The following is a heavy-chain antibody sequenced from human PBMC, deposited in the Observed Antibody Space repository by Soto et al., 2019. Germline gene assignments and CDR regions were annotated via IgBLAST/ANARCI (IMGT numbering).Heavy chain of an antibody. CDR1: GYTFTSYG. CDR3: ARGRYGDY. V-gene: IGHV1-18*01. Sequence: QVHLVQSGAEVKKPGASVKVSCKASGYTFTSYGITWVRQAPGQGLEWMGWISAHNGNTDYAQKLQGRVIETRDTSTCTAYMEMRSLRSDDTAVYYCARGRYGDYWGQGALVTVSS. CDR2: ISAHNGNT. J-gene: IGHJ4*02. D-gene: IGHD1-1*01.